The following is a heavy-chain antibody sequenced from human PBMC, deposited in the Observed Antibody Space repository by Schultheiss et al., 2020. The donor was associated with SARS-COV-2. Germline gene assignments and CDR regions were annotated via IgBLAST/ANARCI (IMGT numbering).Heavy chain of an antibody. CDR2: IYTSGST. CDR3: ARDNGFYGMDV. V-gene: IGHV4-61*02. J-gene: IGHJ6*02. Sequence: SETLSLTCTVSGGSISSGSYHWSWIRQPAGKGLEWIGRIYTSGSTNYNPSLRSRVTVSRDTSGKQFSLKLTSVTAADTAVYYCARDNGFYGMDVWGQGTTVTVSS. CDR1: GGSISSGSYH. D-gene: IGHD6-25*01.